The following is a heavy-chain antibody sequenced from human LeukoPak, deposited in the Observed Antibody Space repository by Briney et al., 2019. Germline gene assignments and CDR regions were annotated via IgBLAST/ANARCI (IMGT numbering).Heavy chain of an antibody. V-gene: IGHV3-23*01. D-gene: IGHD1-26*01. CDR1: GFTFSNYV. CDR3: AKDLEWELLEGPYYFDY. CDR2: INGSGSFT. Sequence: GGSLRLSCAASGFTFSNYVMGWVRQDPGKGLQWVSIINGSGSFTSYADSVKGRLTISRDNSKNTLYLQMNSLRAEDTAVYYCAKDLEWELLEGPYYFDYWGQGTLVTVSS. J-gene: IGHJ4*02.